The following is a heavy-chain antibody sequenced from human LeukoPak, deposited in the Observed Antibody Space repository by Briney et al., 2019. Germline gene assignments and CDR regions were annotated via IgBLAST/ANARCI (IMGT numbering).Heavy chain of an antibody. CDR3: ARDRGSGWYEFDY. CDR2: INPRVSTT. V-gene: IGHV1-46*01. Sequence: ASVKVSCKASGYTFTSYYMHWVRLAPGQGLEWMGVINPRVSTTIYAQKFQGRATMTRDTSTSTVYMQLSSLRSDDTGVYYCARDRGSGWYEFDYWGQGTLVTVSS. J-gene: IGHJ4*02. D-gene: IGHD6-19*01. CDR1: GYTFTSYY.